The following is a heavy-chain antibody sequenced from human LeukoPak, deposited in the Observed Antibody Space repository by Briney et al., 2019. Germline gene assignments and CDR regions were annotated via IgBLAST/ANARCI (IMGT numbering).Heavy chain of an antibody. CDR2: TYYRSKWYY. V-gene: IGHV6-1*01. CDR1: GDSVSSNSAA. J-gene: IGHJ4*02. D-gene: IGHD1-14*01. CDR3: ARVNSWTEEPDTGFDY. Sequence: PSQTLSLTCAISGDSVSSNSAAWNWIRQSPSRGLEWLGRTYYRSKWYYDYAVSVKSRITINPDTSKNQCSLQLNSATPEDTAVYYCARVNSWTEEPDTGFDYWGQGTLVTVSS.